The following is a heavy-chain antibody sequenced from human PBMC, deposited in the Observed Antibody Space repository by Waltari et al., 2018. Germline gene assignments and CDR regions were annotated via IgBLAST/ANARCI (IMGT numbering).Heavy chain of an antibody. CDR2: IEPTDART. J-gene: IGHJ6*02. CDR3: AGQRGGGGPWSDNNDYYGMDV. Sequence: EVQLVQSGAALTRSGESLTTPCKGSGSILPSYWTHCRPKRRGTCLEWMGRIEPTDARTYYSPSFQGHVTISVDKCISSAYLQWNSLEASDTAMFYCAGQRGGGGPWSDNNDYYGMDVWGQGTTVIVFS. D-gene: IGHD1-1*01. V-gene: IGHV5-10-1*03. CDR1: GSILPSYW.